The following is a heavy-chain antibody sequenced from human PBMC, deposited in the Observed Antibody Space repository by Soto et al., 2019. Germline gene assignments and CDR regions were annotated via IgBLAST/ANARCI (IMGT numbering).Heavy chain of an antibody. J-gene: IGHJ6*02. CDR2: INHSGST. CDR3: ARGTRPAPDNYYYGMDV. CDR1: GGSFSGYY. D-gene: IGHD3-22*01. Sequence: SETLSLTCAVYGGSFSGYYWSWIRQPPGKGLEWIGEINHSGSTNYNPSLKSRVTISVDTSKNQFSLKLSSVTAADTAVYYCARGTRPAPDNYYYGMDVWGQGTTVTVSS. V-gene: IGHV4-34*01.